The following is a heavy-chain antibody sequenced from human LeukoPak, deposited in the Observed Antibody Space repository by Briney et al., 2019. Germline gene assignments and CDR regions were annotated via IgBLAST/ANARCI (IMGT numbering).Heavy chain of an antibody. Sequence: ASVKVSCKASGGTFSSYAISWVRQAPGQGLEWMGWISAYNGNTNYAQKLQGRVTMTTDTSTSTAYMELRSLRSDDTAVYYCARWGRQWLPNNWFDPWGQGTLVTVSS. CDR2: ISAYNGNT. V-gene: IGHV1-18*01. D-gene: IGHD6-19*01. J-gene: IGHJ5*02. CDR3: ARWGRQWLPNNWFDP. CDR1: GGTFSSYA.